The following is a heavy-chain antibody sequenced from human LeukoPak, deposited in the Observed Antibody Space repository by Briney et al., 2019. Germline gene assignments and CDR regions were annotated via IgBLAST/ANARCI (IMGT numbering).Heavy chain of an antibody. CDR1: GYTFTGYY. CDR2: INPNSGGT. D-gene: IGHD5-24*01. J-gene: IGHJ4*02. Sequence: GASVKVSCKASGYTFTGYYMHWVRQAPGQGLEWMGRINPNSGGTNYAQKFQGRVTMTRDTSISTAYMELSSLRSDDTAVYYCMRFEMTTAPFDYWGQGTLVTVSS. CDR3: MRFEMTTAPFDY. V-gene: IGHV1-2*06.